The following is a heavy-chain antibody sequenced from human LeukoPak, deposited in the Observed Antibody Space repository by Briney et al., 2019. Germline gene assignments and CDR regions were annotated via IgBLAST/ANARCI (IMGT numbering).Heavy chain of an antibody. V-gene: IGHV4-59*12. Sequence: SETLSLTCTVSGGSMSPYYWSWIRQPPGKGLEWIGYIYSSGTTNYNPSLKSRVSMSADTSKNQFSLKLSSVTTADTAVYYCARGRPWVFGVVIPYYHYMDVLGKGTAVTVSS. CDR3: ARGRPWVFGVVIPYYHYMDV. CDR2: IYSSGTT. CDR1: GGSMSPYY. J-gene: IGHJ6*03. D-gene: IGHD3-3*01.